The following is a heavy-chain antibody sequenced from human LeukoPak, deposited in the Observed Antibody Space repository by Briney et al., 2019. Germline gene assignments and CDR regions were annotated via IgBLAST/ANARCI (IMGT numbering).Heavy chain of an antibody. CDR3: ATNLGYSSLHY. Sequence: PSETLSLTCAVSGYSISSGYYWGWIRQPPGKGLEWIGSIYHSGSTYYIPSLKSRVTISVDTSKNQFSLKVNSVPAAETAIYYCATNLGYSSLHYWGRGALVTVSS. V-gene: IGHV4-38-2*01. CDR1: GYSISSGYY. J-gene: IGHJ4*02. CDR2: IYHSGST. D-gene: IGHD6-13*01.